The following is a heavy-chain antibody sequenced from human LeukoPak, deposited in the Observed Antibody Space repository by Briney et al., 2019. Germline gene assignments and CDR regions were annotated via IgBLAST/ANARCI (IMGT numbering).Heavy chain of an antibody. D-gene: IGHD5-18*01. J-gene: IGHJ3*02. Sequence: SVKVSCKASGGTFSSYAISWVRQAPGRGLEWMGGIIPIFGTANYAQKLQGRVTITADESTSTAYMELSSLRSEDTAVYYCASRPLTGYSYGTWAFDIWGQGTMVTVSS. V-gene: IGHV1-69*13. CDR2: IIPIFGTA. CDR1: GGTFSSYA. CDR3: ASRPLTGYSYGTWAFDI.